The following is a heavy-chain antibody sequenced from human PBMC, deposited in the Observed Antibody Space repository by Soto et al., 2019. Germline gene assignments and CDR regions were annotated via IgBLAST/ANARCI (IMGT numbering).Heavy chain of an antibody. D-gene: IGHD3-3*01. V-gene: IGHV4-30-4*01. J-gene: IGHJ5*02. CDR2: IYYSGST. CDR3: AIDYSDFPNGFDP. Sequence: SETLSLTCTVSGGSISSGDYYWSWIRQPPGKGLEWIGHIYYSGSTYYNPSLKSRVTISVDTSKNQFSLKLSSVTAADTAVYYCAIDYSDFPNGFDPWGQGTLVTVSS. CDR1: GGSISSGDYY.